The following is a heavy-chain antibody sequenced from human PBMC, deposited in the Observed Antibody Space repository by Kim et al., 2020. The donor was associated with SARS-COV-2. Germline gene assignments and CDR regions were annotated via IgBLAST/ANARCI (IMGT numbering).Heavy chain of an antibody. J-gene: IGHJ4*02. V-gene: IGHV3-48*02. CDR2: ISSSSTVI. CDR3: VRDFFTWHDY. Sequence: GGSLRLSCAASGFTLASHPMNWVRQAPGKRLEWMSYISSSSTVIYYGDSVKGRFTVSRDNAKNSLYLQMNSLRDEDTAVYYCVRDFFTWHDYWGQGALVT. D-gene: IGHD3-3*01. CDR1: GFTLASHP.